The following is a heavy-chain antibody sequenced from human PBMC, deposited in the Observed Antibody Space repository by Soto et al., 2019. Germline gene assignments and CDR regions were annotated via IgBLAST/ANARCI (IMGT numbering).Heavy chain of an antibody. CDR3: ATFDGSGYFDY. J-gene: IGHJ4*02. D-gene: IGHD3-22*01. Sequence: SETLSLTCTVSGGSISSYYWSWIRQPPGKGLEWIGYIYYSGSTNYNPSLKSRVTISVDTSKNQFSLKLSSVTAADTAVYYCATFDGSGYFDYWGQGTLVTVSS. CDR1: GGSISSYY. V-gene: IGHV4-59*01. CDR2: IYYSGST.